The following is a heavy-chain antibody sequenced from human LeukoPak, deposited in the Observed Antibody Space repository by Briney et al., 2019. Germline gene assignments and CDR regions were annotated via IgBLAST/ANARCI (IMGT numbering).Heavy chain of an antibody. CDR2: INHSGST. D-gene: IGHD3-3*01. CDR3: ARGSYDFWSGYYTEWFDP. V-gene: IGHV4-34*01. J-gene: IGHJ5*02. Sequence: SETLSLTCAVYGGSFSGYYWSWIRQPPGKGLEGIGEINHSGSTNYKPSLKSRVTISVDTSKNQFSLKLSSVTAAETAVYYCARGSYDFWSGYYTEWFDPWGQGTLVTVSS. CDR1: GGSFSGYY.